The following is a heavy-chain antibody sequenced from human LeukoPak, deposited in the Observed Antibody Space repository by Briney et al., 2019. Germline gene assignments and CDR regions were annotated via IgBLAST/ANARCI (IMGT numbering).Heavy chain of an antibody. CDR3: ARDTERPSSGLVGY. CDR2: INPNSGGT. V-gene: IGHV1-2*02. Sequence: ASVEVSCKASGYTFTGYYMHWVRQAPGQGLEWMGWINPNSGGTNYAQKFQGRVTMTRDTSISTAYMELSRLRSDDTAVYYCARDTERPSSGLVGYWGQGTLVTVSS. CDR1: GYTFTGYY. J-gene: IGHJ4*02. D-gene: IGHD3-10*01.